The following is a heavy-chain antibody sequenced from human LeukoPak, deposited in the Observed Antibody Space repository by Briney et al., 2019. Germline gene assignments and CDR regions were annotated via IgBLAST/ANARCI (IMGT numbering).Heavy chain of an antibody. CDR1: GGSISSYY. D-gene: IGHD3-22*01. J-gene: IGHJ5*02. CDR2: IYTGGST. V-gene: IGHV4-4*07. CDR3: AREGHFDTSGHYYGWFDP. Sequence: SETLSLTCTVSGGSISSYYWNWIRQPAGKGLEWIGRIYTGGSTNYNPSLKSRVTMSVDTSKKQFSLKLSSVTAADTAIYYCAREGHFDTSGHYYGWFDPWGQGTLATVSS.